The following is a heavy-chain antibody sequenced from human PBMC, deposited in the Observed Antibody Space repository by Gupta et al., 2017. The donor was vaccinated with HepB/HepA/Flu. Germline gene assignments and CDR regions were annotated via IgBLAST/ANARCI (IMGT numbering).Heavy chain of an antibody. CDR3: AKDRYSSGWNYFDY. Sequence: VQLVASGCGGARHGVALRVSCSGFELPLDNSAIHWVRQAPGKGLGWVSLISGNGGSTYYADSVKGRVTISRDNSKNSLYLQMNSLRIEDTALYYCAKDRYSSGWNYFDYWGQGTLVTVSS. CDR1: ELPLDNSA. CDR2: ISGNGGST. D-gene: IGHD6-19*01. J-gene: IGHJ4*02. V-gene: IGHV3-43*02.